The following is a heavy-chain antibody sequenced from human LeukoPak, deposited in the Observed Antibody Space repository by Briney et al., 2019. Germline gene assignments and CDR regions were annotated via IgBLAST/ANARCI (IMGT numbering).Heavy chain of an antibody. CDR3: ARYQVGPDSFDY. Sequence: SETLSLTCTVPSGSISSYYWSWIRQPPGKGLEWIGYIYYSGSTNYNPSLKSRVTISVDTSKNQFSLKLSSVTAADTALYYCARYQVGPDSFDYWGQGTLVTVSS. V-gene: IGHV4-59*08. CDR1: SGSISSYY. CDR2: IYYSGST. J-gene: IGHJ4*02.